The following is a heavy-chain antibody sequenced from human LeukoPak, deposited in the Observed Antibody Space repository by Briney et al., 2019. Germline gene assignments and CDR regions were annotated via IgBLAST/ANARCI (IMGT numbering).Heavy chain of an antibody. J-gene: IGHJ4*02. D-gene: IGHD6-19*01. CDR3: AREDNLGSGSSPNDY. Sequence: ASVKVSCKASGYTFTSYYMHWVRQAPGQGLEWMGRSNPNSGGRNYAQKFQGRVTMTRDTSISTAYMELSRLRSDDTAVYYCAREDNLGSGSSPNDYWGQGTLVTVSS. CDR1: GYTFTSYY. V-gene: IGHV1-2*06. CDR2: SNPNSGGR.